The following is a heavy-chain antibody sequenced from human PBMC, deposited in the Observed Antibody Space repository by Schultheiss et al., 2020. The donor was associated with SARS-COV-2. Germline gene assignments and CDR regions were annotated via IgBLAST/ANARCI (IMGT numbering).Heavy chain of an antibody. CDR3: ARAYDYVWGSYRIYYGMDV. V-gene: IGHV4-30-2*01. D-gene: IGHD3-16*02. CDR1: GGSISSGGYS. CDR2: IYHSGST. J-gene: IGHJ6*02. Sequence: SETLSLTCAVSGGSISSGGYSWSWIRQPPGKGLEWIGYIYHSGSTYYNPSLKSRVTISVDRSKNQFSLKLSSVTAADTAVYYCARAYDYVWGSYRIYYGMDVWGQGTTVTVSS.